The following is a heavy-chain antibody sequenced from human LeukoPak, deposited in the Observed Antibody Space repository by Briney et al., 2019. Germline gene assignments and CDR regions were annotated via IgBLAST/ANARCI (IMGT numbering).Heavy chain of an antibody. D-gene: IGHD7-27*01. CDR1: GYTFTGYY. CDR3: AGGDGLGMGNY. J-gene: IGHJ4*02. V-gene: IGHV1-2*04. CDR2: INPNSGGT. Sequence: ASVKVSCKAPGYTFTGYYMHWVRQAPGQGLEWMGWINPNSGGTNYAQKFQGWVTMTRDTSISTAYMELSRLRSDDTAVYFCAGGDGLGMGNYWGQGTLVTVSS.